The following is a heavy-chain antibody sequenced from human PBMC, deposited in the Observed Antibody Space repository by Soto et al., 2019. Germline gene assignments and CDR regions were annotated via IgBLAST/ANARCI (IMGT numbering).Heavy chain of an antibody. Sequence: ASVKVSCKASGHTLNTYGISWVRQAPGLGLEWMGWISAYNGDTNYAQKFQGRVTMTTDTSTNTAYMELRSLRSDDTAVYYCASGYSYGSHYYYYYGMDVWGQGTTVTVSS. V-gene: IGHV1-18*01. CDR3: ASGYSYGSHYYYYYGMDV. D-gene: IGHD5-18*01. CDR2: ISAYNGDT. J-gene: IGHJ6*02. CDR1: GHTLNTYG.